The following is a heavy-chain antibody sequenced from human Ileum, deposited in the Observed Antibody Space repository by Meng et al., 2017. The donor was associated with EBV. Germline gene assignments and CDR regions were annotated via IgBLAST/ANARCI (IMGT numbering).Heavy chain of an antibody. V-gene: IGHV4-30-4*01. CDR2: IFYTGST. D-gene: IGHD4-17*01. CDR1: GDTLFNGGHY. J-gene: IGHJ5*02. Sequence: QVHLQESVPVLVKPSPPLSLPCPVSGDTLFNGGHYWTWLRQPPGKGLEWIGYIFYTGSTYYNPSLKSRVTISLDLSKNQFSLNLTSVTAADTAVYYCARDSNGDYGWVDPWGQGTLVTVSS. CDR3: ARDSNGDYGWVDP.